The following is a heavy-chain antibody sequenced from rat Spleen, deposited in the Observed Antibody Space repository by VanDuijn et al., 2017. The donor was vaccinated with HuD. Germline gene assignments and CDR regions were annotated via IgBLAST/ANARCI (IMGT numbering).Heavy chain of an antibody. J-gene: IGHJ3*01. CDR3: VRQDTSGYSNWFAY. V-gene: IGHV5-29*01. D-gene: IGHD4-3*01. Sequence: EVQLVESDGGLVQPGRSLKLSCAASGFTFNNYGMAWVRQAPTKGLEWVATFSYDGFTTYYRDSVKGRFTVSRDNSKSTLYLQVDSLRSEDTATYYCVRQDTSGYSNWFAYWGQGTLVTVSS. CDR1: GFTFNNYG. CDR2: FSYDGFTT.